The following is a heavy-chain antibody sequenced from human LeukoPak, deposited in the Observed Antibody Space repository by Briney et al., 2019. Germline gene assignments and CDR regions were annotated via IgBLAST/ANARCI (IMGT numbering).Heavy chain of an antibody. CDR2: VNPNSGGT. CDR1: GYTFTDYY. Sequence: GASVNVSCKASGYTFTDYYMHWVRQAPGQGLEWMGWVNPNSGGTNYAQKFQGRVTMTRDTSISTAYMELSRLKSDDTAVYYCARVHFYDSSGYSLINPWGQGTLVTVSS. V-gene: IGHV1-2*02. D-gene: IGHD3-22*01. CDR3: ARVHFYDSSGYSLINP. J-gene: IGHJ4*02.